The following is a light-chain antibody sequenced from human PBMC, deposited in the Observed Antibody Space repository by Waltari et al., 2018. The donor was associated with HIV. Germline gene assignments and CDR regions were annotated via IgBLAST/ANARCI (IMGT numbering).Light chain of an antibody. V-gene: IGLV1-44*01. Sequence: QSVLTQPPSASGTPGQRVTISCSGSSSNIGSNTVSWYHQVPGTAPKVLIYSNDGRPSGVPDRFSGSKSGTSASRAISGLQSEDEADYYCATWDDSLNGWVFGGGTKVTVL. CDR1: SSNIGSNT. CDR2: SND. J-gene: IGLJ3*02. CDR3: ATWDDSLNGWV.